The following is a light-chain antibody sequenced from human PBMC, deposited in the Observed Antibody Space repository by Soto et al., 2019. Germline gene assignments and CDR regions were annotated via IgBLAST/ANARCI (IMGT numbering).Light chain of an antibody. V-gene: IGKV1-5*01. CDR3: QQYGSFSPIT. J-gene: IGKJ4*01. CDR2: DAS. Sequence: DIQVTQSPPTLSASVGDRVTITCRASRSISNWLAWYQQRPGIAPKLLIFDASILQSGVPSRFSGSGSGTEFTLSISRLQTDDFATYYCQQYGSFSPITFGGGTKVDIK. CDR1: RSISNW.